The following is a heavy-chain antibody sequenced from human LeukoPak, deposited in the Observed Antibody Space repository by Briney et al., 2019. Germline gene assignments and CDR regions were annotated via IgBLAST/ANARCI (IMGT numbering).Heavy chain of an antibody. D-gene: IGHD6-13*01. CDR1: GFTFSSYS. V-gene: IGHV3-21*04. CDR3: AKNRGSSWYFLGNWFDP. Sequence: PGGSLRLSCAASGFTFSSYSMNWVRQAPGKGLEWVSSISSSSSYIYYADSVKGRFTISRDNAKNSLYLQMNSLRAEDTALYYCAKNRGSSWYFLGNWFDPWGQGTLVTVSS. J-gene: IGHJ5*02. CDR2: ISSSSSYI.